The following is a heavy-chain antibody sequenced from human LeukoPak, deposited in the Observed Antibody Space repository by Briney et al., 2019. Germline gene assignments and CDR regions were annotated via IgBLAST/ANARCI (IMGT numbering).Heavy chain of an antibody. CDR3: ARVEGRTATRDD. CDR1: GYTFTVYY. Sequence: ASVKVSCKASGYTFTVYYIHWVRQAPGQGLEWMVWIHPKSGATKYAQKFQGSFTMTRDTSISTAYMELNSLTADDAAVYHCARVEGRTATRDDWGQGTLVTVSS. J-gene: IGHJ1*01. D-gene: IGHD1-7*01. CDR2: IHPKSGAT. V-gene: IGHV1-2*02.